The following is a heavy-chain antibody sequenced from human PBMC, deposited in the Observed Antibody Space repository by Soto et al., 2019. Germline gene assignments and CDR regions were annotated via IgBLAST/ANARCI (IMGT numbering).Heavy chain of an antibody. Sequence: SETLSLTCTVSGGSVSSGSYYWSWIRQPPGKGLGWIGYLYYSGSTNHNPSLKSRVTISVDTSKNQFSLKLSSVTAADTAVYYCARGGGGDYVFDYWGQGTLVTVSS. CDR1: GGSVSSGSYY. CDR3: ARGGGGDYVFDY. V-gene: IGHV4-61*01. D-gene: IGHD2-21*02. CDR2: LYYSGST. J-gene: IGHJ4*02.